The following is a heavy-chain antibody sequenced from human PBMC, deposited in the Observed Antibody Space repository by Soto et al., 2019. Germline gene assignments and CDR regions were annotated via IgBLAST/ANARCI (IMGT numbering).Heavy chain of an antibody. D-gene: IGHD3-16*02. J-gene: IGHJ3*02. CDR1: GYTFTGYY. CDR2: INPNSGGT. CDR3: ARVIMITFGGVIVIPNAFDI. V-gene: IGHV1-2*02. Sequence: QVQLVQSGAEVKKPGASVKVSCKASGYTFTGYYMHWARQAPGQGLEWMGWINPNSGGTNYAQKFQGRVTMTRDTSISTAYMELSRLRSDDTAVYYCARVIMITFGGVIVIPNAFDIWGQGTMVTVSS.